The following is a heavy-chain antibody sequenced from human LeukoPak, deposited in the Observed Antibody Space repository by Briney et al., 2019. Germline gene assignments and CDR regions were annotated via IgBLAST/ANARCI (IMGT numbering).Heavy chain of an antibody. J-gene: IGHJ4*02. D-gene: IGHD3-10*01. CDR1: GFTFSSYW. CDR2: INSDGSST. V-gene: IGHV3-74*01. Sequence: PGGSLRLSCAASGFTFSSYWMHWVRQAPGKGLVWVSRINSDGSSTSYADSVKGRFTISRDNSKNTLYLQMNSLRAEDTAVYYCAKGGGGLLWFRELTFPTRFDYWGQGTLVTVSS. CDR3: AKGGGGLLWFRELTFPTRFDY.